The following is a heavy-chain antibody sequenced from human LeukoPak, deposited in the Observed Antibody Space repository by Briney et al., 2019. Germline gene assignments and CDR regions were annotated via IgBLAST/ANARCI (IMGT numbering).Heavy chain of an antibody. CDR1: GFTFSSYA. D-gene: IGHD4-11*01. J-gene: IGHJ3*02. CDR2: ISSTGGST. CDR3: VKAPRTTVVGFDI. Sequence: PRGSLRLSCSASGFTFSSYAMHWVRQAPGKGLEYVSAISSTGGSTYYADSVKGRFTISRDNSKNTLYLQMSSLRAEGTSVYYCVKAPRTTVVGFDIWGQGTMVTVS. V-gene: IGHV3-64D*09.